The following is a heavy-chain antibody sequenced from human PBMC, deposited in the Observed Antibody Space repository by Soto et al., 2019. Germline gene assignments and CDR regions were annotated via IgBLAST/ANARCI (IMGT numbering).Heavy chain of an antibody. J-gene: IGHJ3*02. D-gene: IGHD2-15*01. CDR2: ISGSGGST. V-gene: IGHV3-23*01. Sequence: GSLRLSCAASGFTVSSYAMSWVRQAPGKGLEWVSAISGSGGSTYYADSVKGRFTISRDNSKNTLYLQMNSLRAEDTAVYYCAKDLSRLLGYCSGGSCNDAFDIWGQGTMVTVSS. CDR1: GFTVSSYA. CDR3: AKDLSRLLGYCSGGSCNDAFDI.